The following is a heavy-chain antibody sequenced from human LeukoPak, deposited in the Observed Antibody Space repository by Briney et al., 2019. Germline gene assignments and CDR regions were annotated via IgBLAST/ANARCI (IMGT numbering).Heavy chain of an antibody. Sequence: PSETLSLTCTVSGGSISSYYWSWIRQPPGKGLEWVGYVYYSGSTNYNPSLKSRATISVDTSKNQFSLKLNSVTAADTAVYYCARDRDSYYQAAFDIWGQGTMVSVSS. CDR1: GGSISSYY. V-gene: IGHV4-59*01. CDR2: VYYSGST. J-gene: IGHJ3*02. CDR3: ARDRDSYYQAAFDI. D-gene: IGHD3-22*01.